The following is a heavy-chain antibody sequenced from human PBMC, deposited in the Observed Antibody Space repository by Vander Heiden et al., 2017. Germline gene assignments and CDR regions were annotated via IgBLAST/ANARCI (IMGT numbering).Heavy chain of an antibody. J-gene: IGHJ4*02. Sequence: EVQVVESGGGLVQRGTSLRLSCEASGFRFDDYAMHWVRQSPGKGLELFSGISWNSGSIGYADAMKGRFTISRDNSKNSLYLQMNSMRSEDTALYYCAKGARIAAGAIDYWGQGTLVTVSS. V-gene: IGHV3-9*01. CDR1: GFRFDDYA. CDR3: AKGARIAAGAIDY. CDR2: ISWNSGSI. D-gene: IGHD6-13*01.